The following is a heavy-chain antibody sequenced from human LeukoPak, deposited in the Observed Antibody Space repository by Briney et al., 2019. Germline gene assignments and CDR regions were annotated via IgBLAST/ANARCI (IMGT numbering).Heavy chain of an antibody. J-gene: IGHJ5*02. CDR2: INPNSGGT. CDR1: GYTFTGYY. V-gene: IGHV1-2*02. D-gene: IGHD6-19*01. CDR3: ARDMPIAVVTFCDP. Sequence: ASVKVSCKASGYTFTGYYMHWVRQTPGQGLEWMGWINPNSGGTNYAQKFQGRATLTTDTSTSTAYMELSRLRSDDTAVYYCARDMPIAVVTFCDPWGQGTLVTVSS.